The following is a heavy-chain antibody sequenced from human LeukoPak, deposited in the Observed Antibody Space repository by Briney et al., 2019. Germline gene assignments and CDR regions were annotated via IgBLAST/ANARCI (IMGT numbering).Heavy chain of an antibody. CDR3: ARGGYDSTLGYYYYMDV. CDR2: IIPIFGTA. V-gene: IGHV1-69*06. Sequence: ASVKVSCKASGGTFSSYAISWVRQAPGQGLEWMGGIIPIFGTANYAQKFQGRVTITADKSTSTAYMELSSLRSEDTAVYYCARGGYDSTLGYYYYMDVWGKGTTATVSS. D-gene: IGHD3-22*01. J-gene: IGHJ6*03. CDR1: GGTFSSYA.